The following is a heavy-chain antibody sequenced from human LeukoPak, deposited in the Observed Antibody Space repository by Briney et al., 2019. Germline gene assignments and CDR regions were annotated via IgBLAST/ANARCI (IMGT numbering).Heavy chain of an antibody. CDR3: ARGRNYCSSGSCFPDY. Sequence: GGSLRLSCAASGFTFSSYSMNWVRQAPGKGLEWVSAISGTGGGTYYADSVKGRFTISRDNSENTLYLQMNSLRAEDTAAYYCARGRNYCSSGSCFPDYWGQGTLVTVSS. V-gene: IGHV3-23*01. J-gene: IGHJ4*02. D-gene: IGHD2-15*01. CDR1: GFTFSSYS. CDR2: ISGTGGGT.